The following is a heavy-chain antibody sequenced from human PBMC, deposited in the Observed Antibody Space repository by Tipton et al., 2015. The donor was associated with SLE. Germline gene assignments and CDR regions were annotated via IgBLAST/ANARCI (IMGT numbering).Heavy chain of an antibody. CDR1: GGSIGGSTYY. D-gene: IGHD2-15*01. Sequence: TLSLTCTVSGGSIGGSTYYWGWIRQPPGKGLEWIGSIYYTGTTYYSPSLKSRVTLSVDTSKNQFSLKVNSVTAADTAAYFCARQPVLSCDFDYWGQGNLVTVSS. J-gene: IGHJ4*02. CDR2: IYYTGTT. CDR3: ARQPVLSCDFDY. V-gene: IGHV4-39*01.